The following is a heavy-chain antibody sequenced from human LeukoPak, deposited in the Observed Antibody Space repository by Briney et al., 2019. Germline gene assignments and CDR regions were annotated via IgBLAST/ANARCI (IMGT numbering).Heavy chain of an antibody. CDR3: ARESSGYAFDI. D-gene: IGHD3-22*01. Sequence: GASVTVSCKASGYTFTSYAMHWVRQAPGQRLEWMGWINAGNGNTKYSQKFQGRVTITRDTSASTAYMELSSLRSEDTAVYYCARESSGYAFDIWGQGTMVTVSS. V-gene: IGHV1-3*01. CDR2: INAGNGNT. CDR1: GYTFTSYA. J-gene: IGHJ3*02.